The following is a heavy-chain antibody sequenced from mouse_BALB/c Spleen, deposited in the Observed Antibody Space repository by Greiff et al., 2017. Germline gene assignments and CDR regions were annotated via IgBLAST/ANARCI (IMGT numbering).Heavy chain of an antibody. CDR1: GFNIKDTY. CDR2: IDPANGNT. J-gene: IGHJ3*01. D-gene: IGHD2-14*01. Sequence: EVQLQQSGAELVKPGASVKLSCTASGFNIKDTYMHWVKQRPEQGLEWIGRIDPANGNTKYDPKFQGKATITADTSSNTAYLQLSSLTSEDTAVYYCARDRHVAWFAYWGQGTLVTVSA. V-gene: IGHV14-3*02. CDR3: ARDRHVAWFAY.